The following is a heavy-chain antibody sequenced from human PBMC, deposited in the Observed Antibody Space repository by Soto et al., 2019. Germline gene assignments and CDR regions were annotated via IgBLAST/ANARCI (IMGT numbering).Heavy chain of an antibody. CDR3: ARAEGSLSLPDFDY. J-gene: IGHJ4*02. V-gene: IGHV3-33*01. Sequence: QVQLVESGGGVVQPGRSLRLSCAASGFTFSSYGMHWVRQAPGKGLEWVAVIWYDGSNKYYADSVKGRFTISRDNSKNPLYLQMNSLRVEDTAVYYCARAEGSLSLPDFDYWGQGTLVTVSS. CDR1: GFTFSSYG. D-gene: IGHD6-6*01. CDR2: IWYDGSNK.